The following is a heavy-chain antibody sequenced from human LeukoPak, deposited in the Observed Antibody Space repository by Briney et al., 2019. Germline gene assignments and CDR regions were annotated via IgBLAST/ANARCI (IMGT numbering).Heavy chain of an antibody. J-gene: IGHJ4*02. Sequence: PGGSLRLSCAASGFTVSSNYMSWVRQAPGRGLEWVSVIYSGGSTYYADSVKGRFTISRDNSKNTLYLQMNSLRAEDTAVYYCARGMPAAAGTLALDYWGQGTLVTVSS. CDR2: IYSGGST. V-gene: IGHV3-66*01. CDR1: GFTVSSNY. CDR3: ARGMPAAAGTLALDY. D-gene: IGHD6-13*01.